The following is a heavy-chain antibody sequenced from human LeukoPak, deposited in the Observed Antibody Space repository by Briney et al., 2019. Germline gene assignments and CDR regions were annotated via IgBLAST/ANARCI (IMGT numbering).Heavy chain of an antibody. CDR1: GGSFSGYY. Sequence: KPSETLSLTCAVYGGSFSGYYWSWIRQPPGKGLEWIGEINHSGSTNYNPSLKSRVTISVDTSKNQFSLKLSSVTAADTAVYYCARVSRMSGWTFDYWGQGTLVTVSS. V-gene: IGHV4-34*01. CDR3: ARVSRMSGWTFDY. D-gene: IGHD6-19*01. CDR2: INHSGST. J-gene: IGHJ4*02.